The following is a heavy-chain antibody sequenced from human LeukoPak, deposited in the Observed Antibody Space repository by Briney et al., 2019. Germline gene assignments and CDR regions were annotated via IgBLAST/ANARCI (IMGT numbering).Heavy chain of an antibody. Sequence: ASVKVSCKASGYTFTTYEIHWVRQAPGQGLEWMGWMNPNSGNTAYVQKFQGRVTVTRTTSINTAYMELSGLRSADTAVYYCARQYPAKARGSYYGSGNDYYYYYMDVWGKGTTVTISS. J-gene: IGHJ6*03. CDR3: ARQYPAKARGSYYGSGNDYYYYYMDV. CDR1: GYTFTTYE. CDR2: MNPNSGNT. D-gene: IGHD3-10*01. V-gene: IGHV1-8*02.